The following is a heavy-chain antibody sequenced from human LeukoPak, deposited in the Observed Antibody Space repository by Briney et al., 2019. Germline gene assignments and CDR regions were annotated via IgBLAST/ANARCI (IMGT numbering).Heavy chain of an antibody. D-gene: IGHD2-21*02. CDR2: ISYDGSNK. V-gene: IGHV3-30*03. CDR3: ARDSYCGGDCYSNWFDP. J-gene: IGHJ5*02. Sequence: GRSLRLSCAASGFTFSSYGMHWVRQAPGKGLEWVAVISYDGSNKYYADSVKGRFTISRDNSKNTLYLQMNSLRAEDTAVYYCARDSYCGGDCYSNWFDPWGQGTLVTVSS. CDR1: GFTFSSYG.